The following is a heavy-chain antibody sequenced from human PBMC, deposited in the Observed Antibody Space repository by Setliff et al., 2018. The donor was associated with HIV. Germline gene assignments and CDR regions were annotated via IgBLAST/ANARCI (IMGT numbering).Heavy chain of an antibody. CDR2: LSHVGGT. D-gene: IGHD1-1*01. Sequence: LSLTCAVSGYFISSGYYWGWIRQPPGKGLEWIGSLSHVGGTYYNPSLKSRITITSDTSKNQLSLHLTSVTPEDTAVYYCARVFRNLPDYWGQGTLVTVSS. CDR3: ARVFRNLPDY. V-gene: IGHV4-38-2*01. CDR1: GYFISSGYY. J-gene: IGHJ4*02.